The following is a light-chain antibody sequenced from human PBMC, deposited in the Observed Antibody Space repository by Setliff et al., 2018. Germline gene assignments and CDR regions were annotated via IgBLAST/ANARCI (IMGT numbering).Light chain of an antibody. J-gene: IGLJ1*01. CDR2: DVS. V-gene: IGLV2-14*03. Sequence: QSALTQPASASGSPGQSITISCIGTSSDVGDYDYVSWYQHHPDEAPKLLIYDVSERPSGISDRFSASKSGNTASLTISGLQTEDEADYYCNAYTSGSTYVFGTGTKVTVL. CDR1: SSDVGDYDY. CDR3: NAYTSGSTYV.